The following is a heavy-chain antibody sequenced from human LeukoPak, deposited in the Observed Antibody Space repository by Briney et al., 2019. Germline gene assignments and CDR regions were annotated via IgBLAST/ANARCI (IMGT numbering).Heavy chain of an antibody. CDR2: FCLGRDT. Sequence: SGTLSLTCTVSGDSVTNDFFWGWVRQPPGKELEWIGSFCLGRDTYYRPSLKSRVTISVDTSKNQFSLNLNSVTAADTAVYYCARWASISRQPGGFFDHWGQGTLVTVSS. CDR3: ARWASISRQPGGFFDH. D-gene: IGHD3-16*01. J-gene: IGHJ4*02. V-gene: IGHV4-38-2*02. CDR1: GDSVTNDFF.